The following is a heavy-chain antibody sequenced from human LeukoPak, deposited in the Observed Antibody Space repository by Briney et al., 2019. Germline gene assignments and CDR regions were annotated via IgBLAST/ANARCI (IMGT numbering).Heavy chain of an antibody. Sequence: ASVKVSCKASGYTFTGYYLHWVRQAPGQGLEWMGWIHPNSGGTNYAQKFQGRVTMTRDTSISTAYMELSSLRSDDSAVYYCARLAAVPGWGQGTLVTVSS. CDR1: GYTFTGYY. D-gene: IGHD6-19*01. V-gene: IGHV1-2*02. CDR3: ARLAAVPG. CDR2: IHPNSGGT. J-gene: IGHJ1*01.